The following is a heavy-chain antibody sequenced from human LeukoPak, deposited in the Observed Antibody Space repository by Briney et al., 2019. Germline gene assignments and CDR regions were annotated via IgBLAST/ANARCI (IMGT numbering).Heavy chain of an antibody. Sequence: GGSLRLSCAASGFTFSSHRMSWLRQAPGKGLEWVANIKQDGSEKYYVDSVKGRFTISRDNAKNSLYLQMNSLRAEDTAVYYCARTEALGAYYDFWSGYTPGYYYGMDVWGQGTTVTVSS. CDR1: GFTFSSHR. V-gene: IGHV3-7*01. CDR2: IKQDGSEK. D-gene: IGHD3-3*01. CDR3: ARTEALGAYYDFWSGYTPGYYYGMDV. J-gene: IGHJ6*02.